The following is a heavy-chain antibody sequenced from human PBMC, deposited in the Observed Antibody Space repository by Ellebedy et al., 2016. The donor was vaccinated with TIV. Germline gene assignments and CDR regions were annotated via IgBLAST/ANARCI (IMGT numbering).Heavy chain of an antibody. CDR1: GFTFRNHA. Sequence: PGGSLRLSCAASGFTFRNHAMTWVRRAPGKGLEWVSTISGNGDTTYYAGSVKGRFTISRDNSKNTVYMQMNRLRAEDTAVYYCADRGDTLVYFDNWGQGTVVTVTS. CDR3: ADRGDTLVYFDN. CDR2: ISGNGDTT. V-gene: IGHV3-23*01. D-gene: IGHD4-17*01. J-gene: IGHJ4*02.